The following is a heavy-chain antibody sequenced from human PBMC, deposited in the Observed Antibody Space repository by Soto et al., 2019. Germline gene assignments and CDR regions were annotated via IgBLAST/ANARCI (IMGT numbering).Heavy chain of an antibody. Sequence: QVQLVQSGAEVMKPGASVKVSCKASGYTFTSYGISWVRQAPGQGLEWMGWISAYNGNTNYAQKLQGRVTMTTDASTSTAYMELRSLRSDDTAVYYCARKGSRRSDQGRSDYWGQGTLVTVSS. V-gene: IGHV1-18*01. CDR2: ISAYNGNT. CDR3: ARKGSRRSDQGRSDY. CDR1: GYTFTSYG. D-gene: IGHD1-26*01. J-gene: IGHJ4*02.